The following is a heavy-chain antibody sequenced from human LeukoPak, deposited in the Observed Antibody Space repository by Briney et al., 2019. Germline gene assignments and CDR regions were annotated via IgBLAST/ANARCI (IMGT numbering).Heavy chain of an antibody. Sequence: GGSLRLSCAASGFTFSSYAMSWVRQAPGKWLEWVSAISGSGGSTYYADSVKGRFTISRDNSKNTLYLQMNSLRAEDTAVYYCARVIITGGFYMDVWGKGTTVTVSS. J-gene: IGHJ6*03. D-gene: IGHD3-10*01. CDR1: GFTFSSYA. CDR2: ISGSGGST. CDR3: ARVIITGGFYMDV. V-gene: IGHV3-23*01.